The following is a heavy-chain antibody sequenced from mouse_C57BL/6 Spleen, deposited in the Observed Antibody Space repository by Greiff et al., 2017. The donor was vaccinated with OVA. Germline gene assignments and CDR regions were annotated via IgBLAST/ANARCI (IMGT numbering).Heavy chain of an antibody. Sequence: QVQLQQSGAELARPGASVKMSCKASGYTFTSYTMHWVKQRPGPGLEWIGYINPSSGYTKYNQKFKDKATLTADKSSSTAYMQLSSLTSEDSAVYYCARPGSPEGPFYYAMDYWGQGTSVTVSS. J-gene: IGHJ4*01. CDR3: ARPGSPEGPFYYAMDY. D-gene: IGHD4-1*01. CDR1: GYTFTSYT. V-gene: IGHV1-4*01. CDR2: INPSSGYT.